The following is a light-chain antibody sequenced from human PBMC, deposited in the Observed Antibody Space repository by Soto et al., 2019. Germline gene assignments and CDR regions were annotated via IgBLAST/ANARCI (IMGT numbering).Light chain of an antibody. CDR3: QTWGTGIRV. CDR2: LNSDDSH. Sequence: QLVLTQSPSASASLGASVKLTCTLSSGHSSYAIAWHQQQAGKGPRYLMKLNSDDSHSKGDGIPDRFSGSSSGAERYLTISSLQSEDEADYYCQTWGTGIRVFGGGTKVTVL. V-gene: IGLV4-69*01. CDR1: SGHSSYA. J-gene: IGLJ2*01.